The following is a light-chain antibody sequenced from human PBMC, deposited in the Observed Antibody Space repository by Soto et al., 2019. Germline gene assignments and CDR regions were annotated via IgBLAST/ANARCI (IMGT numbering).Light chain of an antibody. Sequence: QSVLTQPPSVSGAPGQRVTISCTGSSSNIGAGYDVHWYQQLPGTAPKLLIYCNSNRPSAVPDRFSGSKSGTSASLAITGLQAEDEADYYCQSYDSSMSEVFGTGTKLTVL. J-gene: IGLJ1*01. V-gene: IGLV1-40*01. CDR3: QSYDSSMSEV. CDR2: CNS. CDR1: SSNIGAGYD.